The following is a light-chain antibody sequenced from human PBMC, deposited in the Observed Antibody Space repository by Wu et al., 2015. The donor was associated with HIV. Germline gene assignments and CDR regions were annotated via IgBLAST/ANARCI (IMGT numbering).Light chain of an antibody. CDR1: QSISSNY. CDR2: GAS. V-gene: IGKV3-20*01. CDR3: QQYGSSPYT. Sequence: EIVLTQSPGTLSLSPGERVTLSCRASQSISSNYLAWYQQKPGQAPRLLIFGASSRATDIPDRFSGSGSGTDFTLTISRLEPEDFAVYYCQQYGSSPYTFGQGTKLQIK. J-gene: IGKJ2*01.